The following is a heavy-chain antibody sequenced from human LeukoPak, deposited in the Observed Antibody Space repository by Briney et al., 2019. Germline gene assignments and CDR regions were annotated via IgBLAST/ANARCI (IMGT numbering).Heavy chain of an antibody. CDR1: GFTFSSYA. Sequence: PGGSLRLSCAASGFTFSSYAMHWVRQAPGKGLEWVAVIWYDGSNKYYADSVKGRFTISRDNSKNTLYLQMNSLRAEDTAVYYCARGKYYDFWSGYGTLDYWGQGTLVTVSS. CDR3: ARGKYYDFWSGYGTLDY. J-gene: IGHJ4*02. D-gene: IGHD3-3*01. CDR2: IWYDGSNK. V-gene: IGHV3-33*08.